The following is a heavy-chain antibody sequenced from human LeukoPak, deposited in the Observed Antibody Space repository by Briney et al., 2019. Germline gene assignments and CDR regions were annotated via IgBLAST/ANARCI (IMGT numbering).Heavy chain of an antibody. D-gene: IGHD2-15*01. J-gene: IGHJ3*02. Sequence: SETLSLTCAVYGGSFSGYYWSWIRQPPGKGLEWIGEINHSGSTNYNPSLKSRVTISVDTSKNQFSLKLSSVTAADTAVYYCARDCSGGSCYGAFDIWGQGTMVTVSS. CDR1: GGSFSGYY. CDR2: INHSGST. V-gene: IGHV4-34*01. CDR3: ARDCSGGSCYGAFDI.